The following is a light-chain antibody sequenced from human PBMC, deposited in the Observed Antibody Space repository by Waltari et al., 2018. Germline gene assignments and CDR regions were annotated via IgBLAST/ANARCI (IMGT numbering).Light chain of an antibody. CDR1: YSNIGNNV. CDR2: RDD. J-gene: IGLJ3*02. Sequence: QSVLTQPPSASGAPGQRVTISCSGTYSNIGNNVVNWYQQLPGKAPNLLIYRDDQRPSGVPDRFSASKSGSSASLAIGGLQSEDEADYYCASWDDRLNGHWVFGGGTKVTVL. V-gene: IGLV1-44*01. CDR3: ASWDDRLNGHWV.